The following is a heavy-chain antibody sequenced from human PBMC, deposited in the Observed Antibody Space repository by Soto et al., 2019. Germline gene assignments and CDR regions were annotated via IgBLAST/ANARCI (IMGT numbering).Heavy chain of an antibody. V-gene: IGHV1-69*06. J-gene: IGHJ6*02. D-gene: IGHD2-2*01. Sequence: QVQLVQSGAEVKKPGSSVKVSCKASGGTFSSYAISWVRQAPGQGLEWMGGIIPIFGTANYAQKFQGRVTITADKSTSTAYMELSSLRSEDTDVYYCARTIVVVPAAPHYYYYYGMDVWGQGTTVTVSS. CDR2: IIPIFGTA. CDR1: GGTFSSYA. CDR3: ARTIVVVPAAPHYYYYYGMDV.